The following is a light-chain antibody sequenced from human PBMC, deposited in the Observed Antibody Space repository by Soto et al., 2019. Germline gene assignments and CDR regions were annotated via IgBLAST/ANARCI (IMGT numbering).Light chain of an antibody. J-gene: IGKJ5*01. CDR3: QQSYCTSIP. Sequence: EVALTHSPVTLSLKPGERATLSCRASQSVSSHLAWYQQTPGQAPRLLIYDASNRATGIPARFSGSGSGTDFTLTLGSLEPEDCATDCCQQSYCTSIPYGRVTRLAIK. CDR1: QSVSSH. V-gene: IGKV3-11*01. CDR2: DAS.